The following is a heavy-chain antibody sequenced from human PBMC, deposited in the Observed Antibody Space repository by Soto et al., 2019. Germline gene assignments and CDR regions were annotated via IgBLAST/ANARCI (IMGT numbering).Heavy chain of an antibody. CDR3: AREGAYGSGSYYVVYYYGMDV. J-gene: IGHJ6*02. CDR2: ISSSSSYI. V-gene: IGHV3-21*01. D-gene: IGHD3-10*01. Sequence: GGSLRLSCAASGFTFSSYSMNWVRQAPGKGLEWVSSISSSSSYIYYADSVKGRFTISRDNAKNSLYLQMNSLRAEDTAVYYCAREGAYGSGSYYVVYYYGMDVWGQGTTVTVSS. CDR1: GFTFSSYS.